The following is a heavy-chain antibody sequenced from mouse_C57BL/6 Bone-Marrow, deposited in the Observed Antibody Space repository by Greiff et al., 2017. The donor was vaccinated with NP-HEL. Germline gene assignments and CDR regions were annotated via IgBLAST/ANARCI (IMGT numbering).Heavy chain of an antibody. CDR1: GYTFTSYW. CDR2: IDPSDSYT. CDR3: ARRGVVVATEEGYFDY. Sequence: QVQLKQPGAELVKPGASVKLSCKASGYTFTSYWMQWVKQRPGQGLEWIGEIDPSDSYTNYNQKFKGKATLTVDTSSSTAYMQLSSLTSEDSAVYYCARRGVVVATEEGYFDYWGQGTTLTVSS. D-gene: IGHD1-1*01. V-gene: IGHV1-50*01. J-gene: IGHJ2*01.